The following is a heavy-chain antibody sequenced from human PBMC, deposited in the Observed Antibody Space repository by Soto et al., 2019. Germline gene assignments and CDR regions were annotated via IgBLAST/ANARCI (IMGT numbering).Heavy chain of an antibody. V-gene: IGHV4-34*01. CDR3: ARVRRYLSGAFDI. D-gene: IGHD1-1*01. CDR2: INHSGST. Sequence: SETLSLTCAVYGGSFSGYYWSWIRQPPGKGLEWIGEINHSGSTNYNPSLKSRVTISVDTSKNQFSLKLSSVTAADTAVYYCARVRRYLSGAFDIWGQGTMDTVSS. J-gene: IGHJ3*02. CDR1: GGSFSGYY.